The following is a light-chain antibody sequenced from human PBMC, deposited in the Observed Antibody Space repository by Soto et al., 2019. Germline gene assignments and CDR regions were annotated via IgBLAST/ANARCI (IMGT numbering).Light chain of an antibody. V-gene: IGKV3-11*01. J-gene: IGKJ5*01. Sequence: EIVLTQSPATLSLSPGERATLSCRASQSVSRSLAWYQQKPGQAPRLLIYDASNRATGIPARFSGSGSGTDFTLTISSLESEDFAVYYCQQRFNWPPITFGQGTRLEIK. CDR3: QQRFNWPPIT. CDR2: DAS. CDR1: QSVSRS.